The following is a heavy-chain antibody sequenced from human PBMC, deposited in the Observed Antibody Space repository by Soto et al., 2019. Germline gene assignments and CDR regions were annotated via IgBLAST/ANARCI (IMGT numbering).Heavy chain of an antibody. V-gene: IGHV3-30-3*01. J-gene: IGHJ4*02. Sequence: QVQLVESGGGVVQPGRSLRLSCAASGFTFSSYAMHWVRQAPGKGLEWVAVISYDGSNKYYADSVKGRFTISRDNSKNTLYLQMNSLRAEDTAVYYCARESCRYSSSWCPFDYWGQGTLVTVSS. D-gene: IGHD6-13*01. CDR2: ISYDGSNK. CDR3: ARESCRYSSSWCPFDY. CDR1: GFTFSSYA.